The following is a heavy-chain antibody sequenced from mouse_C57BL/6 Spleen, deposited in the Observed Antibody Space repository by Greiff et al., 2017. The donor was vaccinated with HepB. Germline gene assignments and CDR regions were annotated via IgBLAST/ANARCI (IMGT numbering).Heavy chain of an antibody. CDR1: GFTFSDYG. D-gene: IGHD2-4*01. CDR2: ISSGSSTI. Sequence: EVNLVESGGGLVKPGGSLKLSCAASGFTFSDYGMHWVRQAPEKGLEWVAYISSGSSTIYYADTVKGRFTISRDNAKNTLFLQMTSLRSEDTAMYYCARNYDAWFAYWGQGTLVTVSA. CDR3: ARNYDAWFAY. J-gene: IGHJ3*01. V-gene: IGHV5-17*01.